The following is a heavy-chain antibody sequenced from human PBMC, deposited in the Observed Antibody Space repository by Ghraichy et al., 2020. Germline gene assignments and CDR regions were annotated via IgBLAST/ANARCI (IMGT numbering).Heavy chain of an antibody. D-gene: IGHD4-17*01. CDR3: ARRPVTTSPIYYYYGMDV. V-gene: IGHV4-4*09. J-gene: IGHJ6*01. Sequence: SETLSLTCTVSGGSISSYYWSWIRQPPGKGLEWIGYIYTSGSTNYNPSLKSRVTISVDTSKNQFSLKLSSVTAADTAVYYCARRPVTTSPIYYYYGMDVWGQGTTVTVSS. CDR2: IYTSGST. CDR1: GGSISSYY.